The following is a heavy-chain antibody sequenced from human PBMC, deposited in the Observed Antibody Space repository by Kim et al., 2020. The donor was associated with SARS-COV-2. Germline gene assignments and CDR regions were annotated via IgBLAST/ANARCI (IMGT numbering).Heavy chain of an antibody. D-gene: IGHD6-13*01. V-gene: IGHV4-30-4*01. CDR1: GGSISSGDYY. CDR2: IYYSGST. J-gene: IGHJ4*02. CDR3: ARTPGAAAAGSV. Sequence: SETLSLTCTVSGGSISSGDYYWSWIRQPPGKGLEWIGYIYYSGSTYYNPSLKSRVTISVDTSKNQFSLKLSSVTAADTAVYYCARTPGAAAAGSVWGQGTLVTVSS.